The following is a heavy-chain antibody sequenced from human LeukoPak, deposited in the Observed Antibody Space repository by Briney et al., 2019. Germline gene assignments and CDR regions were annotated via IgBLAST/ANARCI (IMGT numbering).Heavy chain of an antibody. CDR2: TYYRSTWYN. Sequence: SQTLSLTCAISGDSVSSNSVTWNWIRRSPSRGLEWLGRTYYRSTWYNDYAVSVRGRITVNPDTSKNQFSLHLNSVTPEDTAVYYCARRLTQYDCFDPWGQGILVTVSS. D-gene: IGHD2-2*01. J-gene: IGHJ5*02. CDR1: GDSVSSNSVT. V-gene: IGHV6-1*01. CDR3: ARRLTQYDCFDP.